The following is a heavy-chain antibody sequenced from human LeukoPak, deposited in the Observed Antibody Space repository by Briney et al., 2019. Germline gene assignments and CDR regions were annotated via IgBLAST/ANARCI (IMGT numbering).Heavy chain of an antibody. D-gene: IGHD3-3*01. CDR2: IFPGDSDT. CDR3: ATSLMTLFGVAKTLDAFDL. V-gene: IGHV5-51*01. Sequence: PGESLKISCKGSGYSFTSYWIGWVRQMPGKGLEWMGIIFPGDSDTRYSPSFQGQVTISVDKSISTAYLQWSSLKASDTAMFYCATSLMTLFGVAKTLDAFDLWGQGTMVSVSS. J-gene: IGHJ3*01. CDR1: GYSFTSYW.